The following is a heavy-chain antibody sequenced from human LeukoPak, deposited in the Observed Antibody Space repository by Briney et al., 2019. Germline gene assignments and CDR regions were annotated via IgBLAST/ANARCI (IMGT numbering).Heavy chain of an antibody. CDR1: GYTFTSYY. Sequence: ASVKVSCKASGYTFTSYYMHWVRQAPGQGREWMGWINPNSGGTNYAQKFQGRVTMTRDTSISTAYMELTRLRSDDTAVYYCAVPGPYTEYFQHWGQGTLVTVSS. CDR3: AVPGPYTEYFQH. V-gene: IGHV1-2*02. CDR2: INPNSGGT. J-gene: IGHJ1*01. D-gene: IGHD3-10*01.